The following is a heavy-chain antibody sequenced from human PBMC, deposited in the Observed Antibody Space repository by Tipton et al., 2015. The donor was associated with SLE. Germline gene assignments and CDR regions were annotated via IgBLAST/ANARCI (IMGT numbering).Heavy chain of an antibody. V-gene: IGHV4-59*01. D-gene: IGHD6-13*01. CDR2: IYYSGST. Sequence: TLSLTCTVSGGSISSYYWSWIRQPPGKGLEWIGYIYYSGSTNYNPSLKSRVTISVDTSKNQFSLKLSSVTAADTAVYYCAREGSSWYYFDSWGKGTLVTVSS. J-gene: IGHJ4*02. CDR1: GGSISSYY. CDR3: AREGSSWYYFDS.